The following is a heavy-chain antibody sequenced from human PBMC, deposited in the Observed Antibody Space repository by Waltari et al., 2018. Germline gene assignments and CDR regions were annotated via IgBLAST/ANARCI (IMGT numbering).Heavy chain of an antibody. J-gene: IGHJ3*02. CDR2: INTNSGGT. V-gene: IGHV1-2*06. Sequence: QVQLVQSGAEVKKPGASVKVSCKASGYTFTGSYMHWVRQAPGQGIEGMGRINTNSGGTNDAQKFQGRVTMTRDTSISTAYMELSRLRSDDTAVYYCAVYGSGHNPDAFDIWGQGTMVTVSS. CDR1: GYTFTGSY. CDR3: AVYGSGHNPDAFDI. D-gene: IGHD3-10*01.